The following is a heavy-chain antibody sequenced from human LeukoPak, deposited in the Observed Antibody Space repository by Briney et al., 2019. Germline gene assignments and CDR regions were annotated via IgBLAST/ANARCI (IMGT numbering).Heavy chain of an antibody. CDR2: IYTSGST. D-gene: IGHD4-17*01. J-gene: IGHJ6*03. Sequence: SETLSLTCTVSGGSISSYYWSWLRQPAGKGLEWIGRIYTSGSTNCNPSLKSRVTISVDTSKNQFSLKLSSVTAADTAVYYCARDGNDYGVDYYYYYMDVWGKGATVTISS. CDR3: ARDGNDYGVDYYYYYMDV. V-gene: IGHV4-4*07. CDR1: GGSISSYY.